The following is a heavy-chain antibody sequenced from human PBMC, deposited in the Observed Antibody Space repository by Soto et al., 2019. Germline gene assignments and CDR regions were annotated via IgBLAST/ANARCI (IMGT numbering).Heavy chain of an antibody. CDR1: GGSISSSSYY. D-gene: IGHD3-16*02. V-gene: IGHV4-39*01. CDR3: ARHSVGHLGELSPSFDY. J-gene: IGHJ4*02. CDR2: IYYSGST. Sequence: QLQLQESGPGLVKPSETLSLTCTVSGGSISSSSYYWGWIRQPPGKGLEWIGSIYYSGSTYYNPSLKSRVTISVDTSKNQFSLKLSSVTAADTAVYYCARHSVGHLGELSPSFDYWGQGTLVTVSS.